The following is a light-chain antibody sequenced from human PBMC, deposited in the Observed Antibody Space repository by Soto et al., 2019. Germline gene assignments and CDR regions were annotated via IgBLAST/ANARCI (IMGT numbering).Light chain of an antibody. CDR3: QQYGSSLTWT. V-gene: IGKV3-20*01. J-gene: IGKJ1*01. CDR2: GAY. Sequence: EIVLTQSPGTLSLSPGERATLSCRASQSVSSSYLACYQQKPGQAPRLLLYGAYSRAAGIPDRFSGSGSGTDFTLTISGLEPEDFAVYYCQQYGSSLTWTFGQGTKVDIK. CDR1: QSVSSSY.